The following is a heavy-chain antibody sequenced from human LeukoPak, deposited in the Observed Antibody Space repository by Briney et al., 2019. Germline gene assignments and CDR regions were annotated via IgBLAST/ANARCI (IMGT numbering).Heavy chain of an antibody. CDR2: ISGSGGST. CDR1: GFSFSRYA. CDR3: AKDADQAYSSGVMDY. J-gene: IGHJ4*02. D-gene: IGHD6-19*01. V-gene: IGHV3-23*01. Sequence: PGGSVRLSCAASGFSFSRYAMSWVRQAPGKGLEWVSAISGSGGSTYYADSVKGRFTISRDNSKNTLYLQMNSLRAEDAAVYYCAKDADQAYSSGVMDYWGQGTLVPVSS.